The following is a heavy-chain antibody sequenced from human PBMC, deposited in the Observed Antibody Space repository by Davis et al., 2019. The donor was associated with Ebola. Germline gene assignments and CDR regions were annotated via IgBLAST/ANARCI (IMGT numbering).Heavy chain of an antibody. CDR1: GGSISSSNW. CDR2: INTGGSEK. D-gene: IGHD3-16*01. V-gene: IGHV3-7*01. CDR3: VRDYDPLGGVYNYGMDL. J-gene: IGHJ6*02. Sequence: LSLTCAVSGGSISSSNWWSWVRQAPGKGLEWVANINTGGSEKHYLDSVKGRFTISRDNARESLYLQMNSLRREDTAVYYCVRDYDPLGGVYNYGMDLWGQGTTVTVSS.